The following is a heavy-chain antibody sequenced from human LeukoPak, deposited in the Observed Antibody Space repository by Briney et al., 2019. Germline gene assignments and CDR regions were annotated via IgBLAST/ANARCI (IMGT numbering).Heavy chain of an antibody. J-gene: IGHJ4*02. CDR1: GFTFTNYG. CDR3: AKPTSGSGSFLIDF. Sequence: GGSLRLSCAASGFTFTNYGMHWVRQAPGKGLEWVAVIWNDGSSKYYADSVKGRFTISRDSSNNTLYLQMNSLRAEDTAVYFCAKPTSGSGSFLIDFWGQGTLVTVSS. V-gene: IGHV3-33*06. D-gene: IGHD1-26*01. CDR2: IWNDGSSK.